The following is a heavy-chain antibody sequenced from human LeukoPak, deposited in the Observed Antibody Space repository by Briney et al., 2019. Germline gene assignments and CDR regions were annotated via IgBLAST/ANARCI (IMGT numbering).Heavy chain of an antibody. Sequence: SETLSLTCTVSGGSISTYLWNWIRQPPGKGLEWIGYIYYSGSTNYNPSLKSRVTISLDTSKNQFSLKLSSVTAAGTAVYYCARHDGSSWYYAFDVWGQGTMVTVSS. CDR2: IYYSGST. D-gene: IGHD6-13*01. CDR1: GGSISTYL. CDR3: ARHDGSSWYYAFDV. J-gene: IGHJ3*01. V-gene: IGHV4-59*08.